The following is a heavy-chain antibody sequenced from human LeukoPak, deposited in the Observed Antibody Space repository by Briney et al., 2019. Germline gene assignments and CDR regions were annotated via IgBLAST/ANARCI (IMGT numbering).Heavy chain of an antibody. CDR3: AREVWFGELSPYYYYYYYMDV. CDR2: IYTSGGT. D-gene: IGHD3-10*01. J-gene: IGHJ6*03. Sequence: PSQTLSLTCTVSGDSMNSGSYFWSWIRQPAGKGLEWIGRIYTSGGTNYNPSLKSRVTMSVDTSKNQFSLKLSSVTAADTAVYYCAREVWFGELSPYYYYYYYMDVWGKGTTVTVSS. CDR1: GDSMNSGSYF. V-gene: IGHV4-61*02.